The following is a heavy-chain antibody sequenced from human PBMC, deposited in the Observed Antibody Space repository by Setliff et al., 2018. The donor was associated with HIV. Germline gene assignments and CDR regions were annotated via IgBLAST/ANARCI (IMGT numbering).Heavy chain of an antibody. CDR3: ARDRHSSGLGSYGP. Sequence: PSETLSLTCTISGGSFGVYRWSWIRQSAGRGLEWIGRIDSSGTTDYKPSLKGRVAISVDTSRNQFSLRETSVTAADTAVYFCARDRHSSGLGSYGPWGPGILVTVSS. CDR2: IDSSGTT. D-gene: IGHD3-10*01. CDR1: GGSFGVYR. V-gene: IGHV4-4*07. J-gene: IGHJ5*02.